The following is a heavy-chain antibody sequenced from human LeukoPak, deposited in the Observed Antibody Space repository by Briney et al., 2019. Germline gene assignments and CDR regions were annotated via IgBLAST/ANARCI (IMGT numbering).Heavy chain of an antibody. Sequence: PGGSLRLSCAASGFTFSNAWMSWVRQAPGKGLEWVGRIKSKTDGGTTDYAAPVKGRFTISRDDSKNTLYLQMNSLKTEDTAVYYCTTGGSMTTVTYYYYYMDVWGKGTTVTVSS. CDR3: TTGGSMTTVTYYYYYMDV. CDR2: IKSKTDGGTT. J-gene: IGHJ6*03. CDR1: GFTFSNAW. V-gene: IGHV3-15*01. D-gene: IGHD4-11*01.